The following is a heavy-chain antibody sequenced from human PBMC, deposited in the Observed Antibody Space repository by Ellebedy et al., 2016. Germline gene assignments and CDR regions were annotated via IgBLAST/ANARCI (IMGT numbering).Heavy chain of an antibody. J-gene: IGHJ3*02. CDR3: AKDWVGTVPDALDI. V-gene: IGHV3-23*01. D-gene: IGHD2-21*02. CDR2: ISGSGGDT. Sequence: GESLKISCAASGFVFGAYTMNWVRQAPGKGLEWVSTISGSGGDTYYADSVKGRLTISRDGSQNTVYLQMKSLRVEDTAVYYCAKDWVGTVPDALDIWGQGTMVTVSS. CDR1: GFVFGAYT.